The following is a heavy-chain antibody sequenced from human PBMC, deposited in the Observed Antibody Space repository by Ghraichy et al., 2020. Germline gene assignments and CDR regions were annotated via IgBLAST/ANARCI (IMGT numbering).Heavy chain of an antibody. Sequence: SETLSLTCTVSGGSISSGDYYWSWIRQPPGKGLEWIGYIYYSGSTYYNPSLKSRVTISVDTSKNQFSLKLSSVTAADTAVYYCARDPHYYDSSGYPHDYFDYWGQGTLVTVSS. CDR3: ARDPHYYDSSGYPHDYFDY. CDR2: IYYSGST. CDR1: GGSISSGDYY. V-gene: IGHV4-30-4*01. J-gene: IGHJ4*02. D-gene: IGHD3-22*01.